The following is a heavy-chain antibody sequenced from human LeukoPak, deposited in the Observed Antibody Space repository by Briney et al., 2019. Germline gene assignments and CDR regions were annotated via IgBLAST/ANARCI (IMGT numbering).Heavy chain of an antibody. CDR2: IIPIFGTA. Sequence: PMASVKVSCKASGGTFSSYAISWVRQAPGQGLEWMGGIIPIFGTANYAQKFQGRVTITADESTSTAYMELSSLRSEDTAVYYCARFPPVYSSSAKAHYGMDVWGQGTTVTVSS. J-gene: IGHJ6*02. CDR3: ARFPPVYSSSAKAHYGMDV. CDR1: GGTFSSYA. D-gene: IGHD6-13*01. V-gene: IGHV1-69*01.